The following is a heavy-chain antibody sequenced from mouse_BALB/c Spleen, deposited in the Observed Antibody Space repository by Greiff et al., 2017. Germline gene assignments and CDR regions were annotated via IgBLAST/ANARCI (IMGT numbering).Heavy chain of an antibody. CDR3: ARHYGNYFFDY. CDR1: GYTFTDSY. V-gene: IGHV1-84*02. D-gene: IGHD2-1*01. CDR2: IYPGGGNT. Sequence: QVQLQQSGPELVKPGASVTISCTASGYTFTDSYINWVKQKPGQGLEWIGWIYPGGGNTKYNEKFKGKGTFTVDTSSSTAYMQLSNLTSEDTAVYFCARHYGNYFFDYWGQGTTLTVSA. J-gene: IGHJ2*01.